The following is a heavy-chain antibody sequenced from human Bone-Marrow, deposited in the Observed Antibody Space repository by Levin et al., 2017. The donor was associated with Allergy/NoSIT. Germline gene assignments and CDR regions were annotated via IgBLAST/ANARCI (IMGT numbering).Heavy chain of an antibody. CDR3: ARGGQWEAEGRMEV. CDR2: VTPLIGMS. J-gene: IGHJ6*02. V-gene: IGHV1-69*02. Sequence: GASVKVSCKASGGTFGSFTITWVRQAPGQGLEWMGRVTPLIGMSNYAQKFQGRVTITADRFTNIASMESSSLRSEDTAVYYCARGGQWEAEGRMEVWGQGTTVTVSS. CDR1: GGTFGSFT. D-gene: IGHD1-26*01.